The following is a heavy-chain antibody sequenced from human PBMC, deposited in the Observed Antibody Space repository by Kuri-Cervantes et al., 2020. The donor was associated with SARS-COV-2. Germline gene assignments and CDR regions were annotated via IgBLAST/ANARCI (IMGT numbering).Heavy chain of an antibody. CDR2: ISWNSGSI. Sequence: GGSLRPPRAASGFTFDDYAMHWVRQAPGKGLEWVSGISWNSGSIGYADSVKGRFTISRDNAKNSLYLQMNSLRAEDTALYYCAKDIGYSSGYMDVWGKGTTVTVSS. CDR1: GFTFDDYA. V-gene: IGHV3-9*01. D-gene: IGHD4-11*01. CDR3: AKDIGYSSGYMDV. J-gene: IGHJ6*03.